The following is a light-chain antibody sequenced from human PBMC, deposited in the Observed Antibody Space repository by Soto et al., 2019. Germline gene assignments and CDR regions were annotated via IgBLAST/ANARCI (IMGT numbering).Light chain of an antibody. Sequence: DIQMTQSPSSLSASVGDRVTITCRASQTIGIYLNWYQQKPGKAPKFLIYAASTLPSGVPSRFSGSGFGTEFTLTITSLQPEDFATYYCQPSYSTPVTFGQGTRLEFK. CDR2: AAS. J-gene: IGKJ5*01. V-gene: IGKV1-39*01. CDR1: QTIGIY. CDR3: QPSYSTPVT.